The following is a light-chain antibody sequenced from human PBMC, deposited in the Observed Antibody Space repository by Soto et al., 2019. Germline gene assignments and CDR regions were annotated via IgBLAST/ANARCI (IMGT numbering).Light chain of an antibody. CDR2: DAS. CDR1: QSVSSY. CDR3: QQPYT. Sequence: EIVLTQSPATLSLSPGERATLSCRASQSVSSYLAWYQQKPGQAPRLLIYDASNRATGIPARFSGSGSGTDVTLTISSLAPEDFAVYYCQQPYTFGQGTKLEIK. V-gene: IGKV3-11*01. J-gene: IGKJ2*01.